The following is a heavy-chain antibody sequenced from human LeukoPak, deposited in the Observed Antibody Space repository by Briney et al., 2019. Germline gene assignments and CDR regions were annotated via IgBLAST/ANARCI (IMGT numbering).Heavy chain of an antibody. CDR2: INQDGSEG. V-gene: IGHV3-7*01. CDR3: SRSLDY. Sequence: GGSLRLSCAASGFSFSDYWTDWVRQSPGKGMEWVANINQDGSEGYYADSVKGRFTISRDNAKNSLYLQMNKLRAEDTAVYYCSRSLDYWGQGALVTVSS. J-gene: IGHJ4*02. CDR1: GFSFSDYW.